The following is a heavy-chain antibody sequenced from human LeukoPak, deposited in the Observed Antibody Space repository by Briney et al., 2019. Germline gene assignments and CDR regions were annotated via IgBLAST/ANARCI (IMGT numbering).Heavy chain of an antibody. D-gene: IGHD5-18*01. Sequence: NPSETLSLTCAVYGGSFSGYYWSWIRQPPGKGLEWIGEINHSGSTNYNPSLKSRATISVDTSKNQFSLNLSSVTAADTAAYFCARGRYSFGYWGQGTLVTVSS. CDR3: ARGRYSFGY. V-gene: IGHV4-34*01. CDR2: INHSGST. CDR1: GGSFSGYY. J-gene: IGHJ4*02.